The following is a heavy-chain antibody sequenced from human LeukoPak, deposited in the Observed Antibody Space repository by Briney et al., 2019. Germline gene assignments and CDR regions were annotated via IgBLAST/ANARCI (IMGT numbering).Heavy chain of an antibody. CDR3: GRAAYCSYSTCQSEQYRNVVDY. D-gene: IGHD2-15*01. V-gene: IGHV4-38-2*01. CDR1: GFSISRGYY. CDR2: MYHSGST. Sequence: SETLSLTCAVSGFSISRGYYWAWIRQPPGKGLEWIATMYHSGSTFYKPSLKSQVTISVDTSKNQFSLKLTAVTAADTAVYYCGRAAYCSYSTCQSEQYRNVVDYWGQGILVTVSS. J-gene: IGHJ4*02.